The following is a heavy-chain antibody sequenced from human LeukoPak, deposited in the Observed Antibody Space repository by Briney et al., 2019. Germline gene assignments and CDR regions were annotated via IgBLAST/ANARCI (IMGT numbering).Heavy chain of an antibody. CDR2: IYSGGTT. CDR1: GLTVSSNY. J-gene: IGHJ4*02. Sequence: PGGSLRLSCAASGLTVSSNYMSWVRQAPGKGLEWVSVIYSGGTTYYADSVKGRFTISRDNSKNTLYLQVDSLRAEDTAVYYCASHYDSIGYPFDYWGQGTLVTASS. D-gene: IGHD3-22*01. CDR3: ASHYDSIGYPFDY. V-gene: IGHV3-66*04.